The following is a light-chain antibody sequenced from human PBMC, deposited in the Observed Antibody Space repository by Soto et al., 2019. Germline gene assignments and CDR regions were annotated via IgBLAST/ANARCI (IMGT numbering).Light chain of an antibody. V-gene: IGKV3-11*01. Sequence: EIVLTQSPATLSLSPGERATLSCRASQSVSRYLAWYQQKPGQAPRLLIYDASKSATGIPARFSGSGSGTDFTLTITSLEPEDFALYYCQERSRWPPVTCGGGIKVEIK. CDR3: QERSRWPPVT. CDR2: DAS. CDR1: QSVSRY. J-gene: IGKJ4*01.